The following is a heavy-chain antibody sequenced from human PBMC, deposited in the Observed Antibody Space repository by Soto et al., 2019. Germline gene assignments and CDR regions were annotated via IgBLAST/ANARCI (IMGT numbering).Heavy chain of an antibody. CDR2: INPIFGTP. CDR3: AREGRHFDY. V-gene: IGHV1-69*06. J-gene: IGHJ4*02. Sequence: QVQLVQSGAEVQRSGSSVKVSCKASGGTFSSYAISWVRQAPGQGLEWMGGINPIFGTPHYAQKYQGRVTITADTFTNTAYMELTRLTSDYTAVYFCAREGRHFDYWGQGTLVTVSS. CDR1: GGTFSSYA.